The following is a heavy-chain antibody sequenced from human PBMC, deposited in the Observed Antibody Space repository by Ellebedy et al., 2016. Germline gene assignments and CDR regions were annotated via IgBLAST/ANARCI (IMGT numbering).Heavy chain of an antibody. D-gene: IGHD1-26*01. CDR3: ARPVSYTVSEFDC. V-gene: IGHV4-39*01. J-gene: IGHJ4*02. CDR1: GGSISSSSYH. Sequence: GSLRLSCSVSGGSISSSSYHWGWIRQPPGKGLEWIGNMFYNGRTFYNPSLKSRVTISVDTSKNHFYLKLSSVTAADTAVYYCARPVSYTVSEFDCWGQGTLVTVSS. CDR2: MFYNGRT.